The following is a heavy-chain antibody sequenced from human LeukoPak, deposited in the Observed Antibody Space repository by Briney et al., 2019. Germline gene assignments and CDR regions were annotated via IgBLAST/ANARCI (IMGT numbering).Heavy chain of an antibody. J-gene: IGHJ4*02. D-gene: IGHD3-9*01. Sequence: GGSLRLACAASGLTFSSYGMHWVRQAPGKGLEWVAVISYDGSNKYYADSVKGRFTISRDNSKNTLYLQMNSLRAEDTAVYYCAKDKRVYFDWLLSHFDYWGQGTLVTVSS. CDR3: AKDKRVYFDWLLSHFDY. V-gene: IGHV3-30*18. CDR1: GLTFSSYG. CDR2: ISYDGSNK.